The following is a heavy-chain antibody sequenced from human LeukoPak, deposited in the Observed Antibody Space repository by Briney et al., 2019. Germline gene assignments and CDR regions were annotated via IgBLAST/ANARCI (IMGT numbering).Heavy chain of an antibody. Sequence: GGSLRLSCGASRFTFSNYWMSWVRQAPGKGLEWVANIKEDGSEKDYVDSVKGRFTISRDNAKNSLYLQMNSLRAEDTALYYCTKDRIGKNHGDYDSIDYWGQGTLATVSS. CDR2: IKEDGSEK. CDR1: RFTFSNYW. J-gene: IGHJ4*02. CDR3: TKDRIGKNHGDYDSIDY. D-gene: IGHD4-17*01. V-gene: IGHV3-7*03.